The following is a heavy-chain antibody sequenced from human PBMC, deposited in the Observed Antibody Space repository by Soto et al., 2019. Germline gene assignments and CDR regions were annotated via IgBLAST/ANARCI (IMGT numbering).Heavy chain of an antibody. CDR1: GGSFSGYY. V-gene: IGHV4-34*01. J-gene: IGHJ4*02. Sequence: SETLSLTCAVYGGSFSGYYWSWIRQPPGKGLEWIGEIYHTGSTIYNPSLKSRVTISVDTSKNQFSLKLSSVTAADTAVYYCARSDGRYWGQGTLVTVS. CDR3: ARSDGRY. CDR2: IYHTGST.